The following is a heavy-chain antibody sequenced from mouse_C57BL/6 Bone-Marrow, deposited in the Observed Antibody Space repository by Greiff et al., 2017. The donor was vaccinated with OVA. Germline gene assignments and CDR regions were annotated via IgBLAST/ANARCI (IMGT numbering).Heavy chain of an antibody. J-gene: IGHJ2*01. D-gene: IGHD1-1*01. CDR2: IYPGDGDT. CDR3: ASSLITTVVAYYFDY. V-gene: IGHV1-82*01. Sequence: QVQLQQSGPELVKPGASVKISCKASGYAFSSSWMNWVKQRPGKGLEWIGRIYPGDGDTNYNGKFKGKATLTADKSSSTAYMQLSSLTSEDSAVYFCASSLITTVVAYYFDYWGQGTTLTVSS. CDR1: GYAFSSSW.